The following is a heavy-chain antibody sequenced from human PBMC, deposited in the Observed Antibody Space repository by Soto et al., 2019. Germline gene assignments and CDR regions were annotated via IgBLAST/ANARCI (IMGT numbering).Heavy chain of an antibody. D-gene: IGHD2-2*01. Sequence: QMQLVQSGPEVKKPGTSVKVSCKASGFTFTSSAMQWVRQARGQRLEWIGWIVVGSGNTNYAQKFQERVTITRHMSTSIDYIDLSSIRSEDTAVYYDTAGGCSDAYPFDYWGQGTLVTVST. V-gene: IGHV1-58*02. J-gene: IGHJ4*02. CDR3: TAGGCSDAYPFDY. CDR2: IVVGSGNT. CDR1: GFTFTSSA.